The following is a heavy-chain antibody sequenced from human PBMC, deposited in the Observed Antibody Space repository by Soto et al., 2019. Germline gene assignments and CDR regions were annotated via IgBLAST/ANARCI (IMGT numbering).Heavy chain of an antibody. Sequence: PGGSLRLSCAASGFPFNDYSMNWVRQAPGKGLEWVSYINSRSSTIYYADSVKGRFTISRDNARNSLYLQMNSLRDDDTAVYYCARSGRNTIFGVVTAWGQGTLVTVSS. V-gene: IGHV3-48*02. J-gene: IGHJ5*02. CDR2: INSRSSTI. CDR1: GFPFNDYS. CDR3: ARSGRNTIFGVVTA. D-gene: IGHD3-3*01.